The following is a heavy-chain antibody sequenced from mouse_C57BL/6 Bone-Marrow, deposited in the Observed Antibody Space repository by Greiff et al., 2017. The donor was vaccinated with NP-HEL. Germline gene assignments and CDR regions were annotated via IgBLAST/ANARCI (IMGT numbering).Heavy chain of an antibody. Sequence: QVQLKQPGAELVKPGASVKLSCKASGYTFTSYWMHWVKQRPGRGLEWIGRIDPNSGGTKYNEKFKSKATLTVDKPSSTAYMQLSSLTSEDSAVYYCASGTYACYYAMDYWGQGTSVTVSS. CDR1: GYTFTSYW. V-gene: IGHV1-72*01. J-gene: IGHJ4*01. CDR3: ASGTYACYYAMDY. D-gene: IGHD5-1*01. CDR2: IDPNSGGT.